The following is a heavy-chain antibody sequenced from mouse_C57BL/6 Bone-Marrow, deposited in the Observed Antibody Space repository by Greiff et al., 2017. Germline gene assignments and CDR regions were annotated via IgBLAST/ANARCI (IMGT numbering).Heavy chain of an antibody. CDR1: GYTFTSYD. V-gene: IGHV1-85*01. D-gene: IGHD1-1*01. Sequence: QVQRQQSGPELVKPGASVKLSCKASGYTFTSYDINWVKQRPGQGLEWIGWIYPRDGSTKYNEKFNGKATLTVDTSSSTAYLELHSLTSEDSAVYFCARDYGSSYWYFDVWGTGTTVTVSS. J-gene: IGHJ1*03. CDR2: IYPRDGST. CDR3: ARDYGSSYWYFDV.